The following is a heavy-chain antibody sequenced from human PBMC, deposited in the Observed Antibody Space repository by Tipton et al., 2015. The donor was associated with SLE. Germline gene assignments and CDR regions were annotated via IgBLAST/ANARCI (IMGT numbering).Heavy chain of an antibody. J-gene: IGHJ5*02. CDR1: RGSISRGGYY. CDR2: IYYSGST. Sequence: TLSLTCTVSRGSISRGGYYWSWIRQHPGKGLEWIGYIYYSGSTLYNPSLKSRATISVDTSTNQFSLKLASVTAADTAVYYCARGPTPVDPWGQGTLVTVAS. CDR3: ARGPTPVDP. V-gene: IGHV4-31*03.